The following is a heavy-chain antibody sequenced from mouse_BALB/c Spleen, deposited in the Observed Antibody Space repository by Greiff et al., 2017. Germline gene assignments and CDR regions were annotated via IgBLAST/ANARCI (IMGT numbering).Heavy chain of an antibody. V-gene: IGHV1-5*01. D-gene: IGHD2-1*01. CDR2: IYPGNSDT. CDR1: GYTFTSYW. J-gene: IGHJ4*01. Sequence: EVQLQQSGTVLARPGASVKMSCKASGYTFTSYWMHWVKQRPGQGLEWIGAIYPGNSDTSYNQKFKGKAKLTAVTSSSTAYMELSSLTNEDSAVYSCIYCGNYDAMDYWGQGTSVTVSS. CDR3: IYCGNYDAMDY.